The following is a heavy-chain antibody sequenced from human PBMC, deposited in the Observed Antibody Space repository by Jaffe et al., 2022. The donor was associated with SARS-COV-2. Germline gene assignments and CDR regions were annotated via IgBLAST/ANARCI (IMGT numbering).Heavy chain of an antibody. Sequence: QVQLQESGPGLVKPSETLSLTCTLSGGSIRSYSIRGYHWTWIRQSPGQSPGKGLEWIGYVHHTGSTTYNPSLNSRVTISVDSSKNQFSLRLSSVTPADTAVYYCARGGSTDWNAFDIWGPGTVVTVSS. CDR2: VHHTGST. V-gene: IGHV4-61*08. D-gene: IGHD1-26*01. CDR1: GGSIRSYSIRGYH. CDR3: ARGGSTDWNAFDI. J-gene: IGHJ3*02.